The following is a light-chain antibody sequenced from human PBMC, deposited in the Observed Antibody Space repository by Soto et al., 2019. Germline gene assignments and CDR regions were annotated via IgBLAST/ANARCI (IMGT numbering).Light chain of an antibody. CDR1: QSVGSN. J-gene: IGKJ2*01. Sequence: EIVMTQSPVTLSVSPGERATLSCRASQSVGSNLAWYQQKPGQAPRLLIYDASTRATGIPARFSGSGSATEFTLTISSLQSEDFALYYCQQYDDWPLYTFGQGTKVDIK. CDR2: DAS. CDR3: QQYDDWPLYT. V-gene: IGKV3-15*01.